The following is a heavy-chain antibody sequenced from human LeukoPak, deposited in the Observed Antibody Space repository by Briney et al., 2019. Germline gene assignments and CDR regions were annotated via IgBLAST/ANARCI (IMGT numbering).Heavy chain of an antibody. CDR2: IDSDGSST. J-gene: IGHJ4*02. CDR3: ANRDQRPGSYYFDY. V-gene: IGHV3-74*01. D-gene: IGHD1-14*01. Sequence: GGSLRLSCAASGFTFSSPWMHWVRQAPGKGLVWVSRIDSDGSSTSYVDSVQGRFTISRDNSKNTLYLQMNSLRAEDTAVYYCANRDQRPGSYYFDYWGQGTLVTVSS. CDR1: GFTFSSPW.